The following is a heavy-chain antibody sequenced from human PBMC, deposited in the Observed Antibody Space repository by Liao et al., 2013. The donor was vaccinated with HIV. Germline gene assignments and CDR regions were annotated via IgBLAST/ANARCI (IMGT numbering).Heavy chain of an antibody. D-gene: IGHD6-13*01. CDR1: GDSISSYY. V-gene: IGHV4-4*07. CDR3: ARGFRIGYSSNWGYIDY. J-gene: IGHJ4*02. CDR2: IYTSGST. Sequence: QVQLQESGPGLVKPSETLSLTCTVSGDSISSYYWSWIRQPAGKGLEWIGRIYTSGSTNYSPSLKSRVTMSVDTSKNQFSLKLSSVTAADTAVYYCARGFRIGYSSNWGYIDYWGQGNLVIVSS.